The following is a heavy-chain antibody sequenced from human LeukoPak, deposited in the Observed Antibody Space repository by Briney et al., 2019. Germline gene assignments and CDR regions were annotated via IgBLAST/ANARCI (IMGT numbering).Heavy chain of an antibody. D-gene: IGHD1-26*01. CDR2: IKEDGSEK. J-gene: IGHJ6*03. V-gene: IGHV3-7*01. CDR3: TRDNSYTGSYRDYYYMDV. CDR1: GFTFSSYW. Sequence: GGSLRLSCVASGFTFSSYWMSWVRQAPGKGLEWVANIKEDGSEKNYADSVKGRFTISRDNAKNSLYLQKNSLRAEDTAVYYCTRDNSYTGSYRDYYYMDVWGKGTTVTVSS.